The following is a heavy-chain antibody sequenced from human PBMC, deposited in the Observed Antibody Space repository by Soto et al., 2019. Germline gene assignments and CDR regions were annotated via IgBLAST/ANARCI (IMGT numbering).Heavy chain of an antibody. CDR2: IKSKSDGETA. CDR1: GLTFSNVW. V-gene: IGHV3-15*01. CDR3: AITAMINRDSSTSFDY. J-gene: IGHJ4*02. Sequence: PGGSLRLSCAASGLTFSNVWMTWVRQAPGKGLEWVGRIKSKSDGETADVAAPVKARFTISRDDSKNTMFLEMNSLKSEDTALYYCAITAMINRDSSTSFDYWVRGTQVTVSS. D-gene: IGHD5-18*01.